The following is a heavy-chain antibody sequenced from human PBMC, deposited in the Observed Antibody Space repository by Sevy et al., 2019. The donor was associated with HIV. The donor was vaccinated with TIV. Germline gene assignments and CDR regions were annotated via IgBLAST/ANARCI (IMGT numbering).Heavy chain of an antibody. CDR2: INWNSGSL. Sequence: GGSLRLSCAGSGFTFEDYALHWVRQAPGQGLEWVAGINWNSGSLDYADSVKGRFTISRDEAKNSLYLQMDTLRTEDTALYYCAKTRMTEAAPYFDFWGQGTLVTVSS. D-gene: IGHD6-19*01. J-gene: IGHJ4*02. CDR3: AKTRMTEAAPYFDF. V-gene: IGHV3-9*01. CDR1: GFTFEDYA.